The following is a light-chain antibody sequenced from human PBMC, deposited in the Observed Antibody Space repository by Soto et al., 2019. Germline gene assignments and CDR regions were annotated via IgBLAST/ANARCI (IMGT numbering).Light chain of an antibody. V-gene: IGKV3-20*01. J-gene: IGKJ1*01. Sequence: IVLTQSPGTQSVSAGERATLSCRTSQSVSSSYLAWYQQKPGQAPRLLIYGASSRATGIPDRFSGSGSGTDFTLTISRIEPEDLATDYCPQYNSYSFGQGTKVDIK. CDR1: QSVSSSY. CDR2: GAS. CDR3: PQYNSYS.